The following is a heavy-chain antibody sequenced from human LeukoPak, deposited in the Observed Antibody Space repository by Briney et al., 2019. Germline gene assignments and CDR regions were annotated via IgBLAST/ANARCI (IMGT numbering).Heavy chain of an antibody. CDR3: ARDTLITGGHLDY. J-gene: IGHJ4*02. CDR1: GGSISSGGYY. Sequence: SETLSLTCTVSGGSISSGGYYWSWSRQHPGKGLEWIGYIYYSGSTYYNPSLKSRVTISVDTSKNQFSLKLSSVTAADTAVYYCARDTLITGGHLDYWGQGTLVTVSS. CDR2: IYYSGST. D-gene: IGHD1-20*01. V-gene: IGHV4-31*03.